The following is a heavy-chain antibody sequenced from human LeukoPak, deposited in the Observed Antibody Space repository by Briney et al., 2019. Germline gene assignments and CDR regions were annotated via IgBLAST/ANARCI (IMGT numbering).Heavy chain of an antibody. CDR3: ARDDGSGSYLFDY. CDR1: GYTFTGYY. Sequence: ASVKVSCKASGYTFTGYYMHWVRQAPGQGLEWMGWINPNSGGTNYAQKFQGRVTMTRDTSISTAYMELSRLRSDDTAVYYCARDDGSGSYLFDYWGQGTLVTVSS. V-gene: IGHV1-2*02. CDR2: INPNSGGT. J-gene: IGHJ4*02. D-gene: IGHD3-10*01.